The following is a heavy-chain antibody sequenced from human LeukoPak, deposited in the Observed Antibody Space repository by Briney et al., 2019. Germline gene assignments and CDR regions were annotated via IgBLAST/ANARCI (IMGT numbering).Heavy chain of an antibody. D-gene: IGHD4-11*01. Sequence: GGSLRLPCAASGFTFSSYWMHWVRQAPGKGPVWISHISSGDGTNIGYADSVKGRFTISRDNAKNTLYLQMNSLGVEDTAVYYCTRTTGQRCFDCWRQGTQVTVSS. CDR2: ISSGDGTNI. CDR1: GFTFSSYW. V-gene: IGHV3-74*01. J-gene: IGHJ4*02. CDR3: TRTTGQRCFDC.